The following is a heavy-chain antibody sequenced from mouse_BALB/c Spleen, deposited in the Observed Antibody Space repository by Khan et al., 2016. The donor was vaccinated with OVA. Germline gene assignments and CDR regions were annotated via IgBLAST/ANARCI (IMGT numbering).Heavy chain of an antibody. V-gene: IGHV1-7*01. CDR2: INPSTGYT. D-gene: IGHD1-1*01. CDR3: TRGGIRWDLDY. CDR1: GYTFINYW. Sequence: VQLQQSGAELAKPGASVKMSCKASGYTFINYWILWVKQGPGQGLEWIGYINPSTGYTEYNQHFKDKATLTADKSSSTAYIQLSSLTSEDSAVYYCTRGGIRWDLDYWGQGTTLTVSS. J-gene: IGHJ2*01.